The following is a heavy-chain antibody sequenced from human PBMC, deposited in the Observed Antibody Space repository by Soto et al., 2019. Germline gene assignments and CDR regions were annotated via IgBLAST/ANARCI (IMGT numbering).Heavy chain of an antibody. CDR1: GDSADTYY. Sequence: SETLSLTCTVSGDSADTYYWSWIRQPPGKGLEYIGFIFYGGTTNYNPSLKSRVTILVDRSKHQISLRLTSVTAADTAVYYCARVGDYGSLDYWGQGTLVTVSS. J-gene: IGHJ4*02. CDR3: ARVGDYGSLDY. D-gene: IGHD4-17*01. V-gene: IGHV4-59*02. CDR2: IFYGGTT.